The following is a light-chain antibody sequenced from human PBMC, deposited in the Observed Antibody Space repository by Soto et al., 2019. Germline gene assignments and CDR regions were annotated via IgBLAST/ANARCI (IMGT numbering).Light chain of an antibody. CDR2: AAS. CDR1: QGISSY. Sequence: DIQLTQSPSFLSASVGDRVIITCRASQGISSYLAWYQQKPGKAPKLLIYAASTLQSGVPLRFSGSGSGTSFTLTISSLQPEDFATYYCQQLLSYPITFGQGTRLEIK. J-gene: IGKJ5*01. V-gene: IGKV1-9*01. CDR3: QQLLSYPIT.